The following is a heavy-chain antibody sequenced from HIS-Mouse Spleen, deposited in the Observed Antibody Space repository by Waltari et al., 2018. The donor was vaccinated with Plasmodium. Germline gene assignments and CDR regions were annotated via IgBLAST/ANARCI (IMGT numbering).Heavy chain of an antibody. J-gene: IGHJ1*01. CDR1: GYTYPGHY. Sequence: QVQLVQSGAEVKKPGASVKVSCKASGYTYPGHYMPWLRLAPGQGLEWKGWINPNSGGTNYAQKFQGRVTMTRDTSISTAYMELSRLRSDDTAVYYCARVLGYKAAAGTFVEYFQHWGQGTLVTVSS. CDR3: ARVLGYKAAAGTFVEYFQH. CDR2: INPNSGGT. V-gene: IGHV1-2*02. D-gene: IGHD6-13*01.